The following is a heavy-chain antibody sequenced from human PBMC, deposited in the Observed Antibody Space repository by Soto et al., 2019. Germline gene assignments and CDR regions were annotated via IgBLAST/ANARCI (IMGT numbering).Heavy chain of an antibody. CDR1: GGSISSYY. CDR2: IYYSGST. Sequence: QVKLQESGPGLVKPSETLSLTCTVSGGSISSYYWSWIRQPPGKGLEWIGYIYYSGSTNYNPSLTSRVTISVDTSKNQFSLKLSSVTAADTAVYYCAREGAVGGGYFDYWGQGTLVTVSS. CDR3: AREGAVGGGYFDY. D-gene: IGHD1-26*01. J-gene: IGHJ4*02. V-gene: IGHV4-59*01.